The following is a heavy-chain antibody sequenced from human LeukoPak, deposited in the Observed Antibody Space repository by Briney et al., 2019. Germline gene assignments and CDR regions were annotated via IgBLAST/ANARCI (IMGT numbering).Heavy chain of an antibody. V-gene: IGHV3-30-3*01. J-gene: IGHJ4*02. CDR1: GFTFRTYS. CDR2: ISYDGSNK. CDR3: ARNFDY. Sequence: GGSLRLSCTVSGFTFRTYSMHWVRQAPGKGLEWVAVISYDGSNKYYADSVKGRFTISRDNSKNTLYLQMNSLRAEDTAVYYCARNFDYWGQGTLVTVSS.